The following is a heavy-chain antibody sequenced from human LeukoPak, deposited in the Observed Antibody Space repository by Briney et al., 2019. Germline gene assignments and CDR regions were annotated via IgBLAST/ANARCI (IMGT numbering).Heavy chain of an antibody. J-gene: IGHJ6*03. CDR3: ARSNYDFWSGYPHWYYYYMDV. D-gene: IGHD3-3*01. CDR2: ISAYNGNT. V-gene: IGHV1-18*01. Sequence: ASVKVSCKASGYTFTSYGISWVRQAPGQGLEWMGWISAYNGNTNYAQKLQGRVTMTTDTSTSTAYMELRSLRSDDTAVYYCARSNYDFWSGYPHWYYYYMDVWGKGTTVTVSS. CDR1: GYTFTSYG.